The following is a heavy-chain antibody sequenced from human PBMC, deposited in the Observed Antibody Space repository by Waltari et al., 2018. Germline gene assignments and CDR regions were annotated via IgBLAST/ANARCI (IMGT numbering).Heavy chain of an antibody. D-gene: IGHD6-6*01. J-gene: IGHJ4*02. CDR2: IRGEGSLT. V-gene: IGHV3-74*01. CDR3: VRSGSSTPFDY. Sequence: EVQLVESGGGFIQPGGSLRLSCAVSGFTFSSYWMHWVRQAPGKGLVWGWRIRGEGSLTSYADSVKGRFTISRDNAKNTLYLQMNSLRAEETAVYYCVRSGSSTPFDYWGQGTLVTVSS. CDR1: GFTFSSYW.